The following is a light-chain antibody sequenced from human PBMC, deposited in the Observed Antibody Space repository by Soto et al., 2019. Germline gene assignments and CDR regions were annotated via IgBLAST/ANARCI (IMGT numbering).Light chain of an antibody. CDR3: QQYNSYPST. CDR2: KAS. V-gene: IGKV1-5*03. Sequence: DIQMTQSPSTLSASVGDRVTITCRASQSISTYLAWYQQKPGKAPKLLIYKASSLESGVPSRFSGGGSGTEFTLTISSLQPDDFATYYCQQYNSYPSTFGQGTKVEIK. J-gene: IGKJ1*01. CDR1: QSISTY.